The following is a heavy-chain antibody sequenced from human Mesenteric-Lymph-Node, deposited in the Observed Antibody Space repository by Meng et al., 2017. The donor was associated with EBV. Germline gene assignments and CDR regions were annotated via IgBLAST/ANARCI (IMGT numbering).Heavy chain of an antibody. D-gene: IGHD5-12*01. J-gene: IGHJ4*02. V-gene: IGHV4-30-4*01. CDR3: ARGLEVATMSY. Sequence: QLQAAGQGMGKPSQPLFLTIAVSGASINSGDYYWSWIRQHPGKGLEWIGNIHYSGSTHYNPSLKSRSSMSMDTSKRQFSLRLSSVTAADTAVYYCARGLEVATMSYWGQGTLVTVSS. CDR2: IHYSGST. CDR1: GASINSGDYY.